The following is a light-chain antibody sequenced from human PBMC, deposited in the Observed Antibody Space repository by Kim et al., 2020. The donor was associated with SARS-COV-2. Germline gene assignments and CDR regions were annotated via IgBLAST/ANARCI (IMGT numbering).Light chain of an antibody. CDR3: TSYVPSSTL. CDR1: SSDVGDYRY. Sequence: PGQSITISCIGISSDVGDYRYVSWYQQHPGKAPKLLIYDVNNRPSGVSSRFSGSKSGNTASLTISGLQAEDEADYYCTSYVPSSTLFGGGTKLTVL. V-gene: IGLV2-14*03. CDR2: DVN. J-gene: IGLJ2*01.